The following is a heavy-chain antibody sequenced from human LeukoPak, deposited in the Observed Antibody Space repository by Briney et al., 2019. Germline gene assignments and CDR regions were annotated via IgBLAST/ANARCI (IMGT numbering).Heavy chain of an antibody. CDR2: INTYNGNT. CDR1: GYTFTNYG. Sequence: ASVKVSCKASGYTFTNYGISWVRQAPGQGLEWMGGINTYNGNTNYAHKLQGRVTMTTDTSTSTAYMETRSLRSDEPAVNYCDERVAVHGGEDYWGQGTLVTVSS. CDR3: DERVAVHGGEDY. J-gene: IGHJ4*02. V-gene: IGHV1-18*01. D-gene: IGHD3-16*01.